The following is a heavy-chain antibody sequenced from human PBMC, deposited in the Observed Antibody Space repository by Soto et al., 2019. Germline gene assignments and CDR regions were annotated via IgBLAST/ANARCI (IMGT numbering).Heavy chain of an antibody. J-gene: IGHJ5*02. CDR2: VSTSGST. Sequence: WTWIRRPPGKGLEWIGYVSTSGSTDSNPSLKSRVTISVDTSKNQVSLKLRSVTASDTAVYYCARHGGTFDPWGQGTLVTVS. D-gene: IGHD3-16*01. V-gene: IGHV4-59*08. CDR3: ARHGGTFDP.